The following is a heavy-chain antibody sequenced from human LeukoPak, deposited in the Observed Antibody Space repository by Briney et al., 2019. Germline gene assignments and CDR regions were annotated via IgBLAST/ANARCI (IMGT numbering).Heavy chain of an antibody. D-gene: IGHD3-10*01. CDR1: GFTLSRHV. CDR2: ISYDGNNK. J-gene: IGHJ6*03. CDR3: ARGGIPTGPYYYFYYMDV. Sequence: GGPLRLSCAASGFTLSRHVMHWVRQAPGKGLAWVASISYDGNNKFYADSVKGRFTISRDNSRNTLYLQMNSLRGEDAAVYSCARGGIPTGPYYYFYYMDVWGKGTAVAVSS. V-gene: IGHV3-30*01.